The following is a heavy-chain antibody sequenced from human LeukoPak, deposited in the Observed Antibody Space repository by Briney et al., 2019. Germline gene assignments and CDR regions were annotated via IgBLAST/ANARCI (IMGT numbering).Heavy chain of an antibody. D-gene: IGHD2-2*01. CDR1: GFTFSTYG. CDR3: AKCGYCSSTSYPGDGVDV. CDR2: ISYDGSNK. Sequence: PGGSLRLSCAASGFTFSTYGMHWVRQAPGKGLEWVAIISYDGSNKYYSDSVKGRFTISRDNSKNTLYLQMSSLRAEDTAVYYCAKCGYCSSTSYPGDGVDVWGQGTTVTVSS. J-gene: IGHJ6*02. V-gene: IGHV3-30*18.